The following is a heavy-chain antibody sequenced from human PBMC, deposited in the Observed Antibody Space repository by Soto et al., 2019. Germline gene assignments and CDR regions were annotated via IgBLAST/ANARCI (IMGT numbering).Heavy chain of an antibody. J-gene: IGHJ4*02. Sequence: EVQLVESGGGLVQPGRSLRLSCAASGFTFDDYAMHWVRQAPGKGLEWVSGISWNSGSIGYADSVKGRFTISRDNAKNSLYLQMNSLRAEDTALYYCAKALAVAGYSSFDYWGQGTLVTVSS. CDR1: GFTFDDYA. V-gene: IGHV3-9*01. CDR2: ISWNSGSI. D-gene: IGHD6-19*01. CDR3: AKALAVAGYSSFDY.